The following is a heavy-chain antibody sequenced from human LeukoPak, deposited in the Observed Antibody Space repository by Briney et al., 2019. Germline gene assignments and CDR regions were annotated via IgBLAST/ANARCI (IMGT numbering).Heavy chain of an antibody. Sequence: GGSLRLSCAASGFTFSSYGMHWVRQAPGKGLEWVAVIWYDGSNKYYADSVKGRFTISRDNSKNTLYLQMNSLRAEDTAVYYCAIDSAITMAHYFDYWGQGTLVTVSS. V-gene: IGHV3-33*01. CDR2: IWYDGSNK. J-gene: IGHJ4*02. CDR1: GFTFSSYG. D-gene: IGHD3-10*01. CDR3: AIDSAITMAHYFDY.